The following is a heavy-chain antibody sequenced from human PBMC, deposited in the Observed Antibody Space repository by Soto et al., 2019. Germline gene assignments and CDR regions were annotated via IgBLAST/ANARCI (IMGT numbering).Heavy chain of an antibody. CDR1: GGSFSSYY. D-gene: IGHD2-8*01. V-gene: IGHV4-59*08. CDR3: ARLMVYGAWDYYYYMDV. CDR2: IYYSGST. Sequence: SETLSLTCAVYGGSFSSYYWSWIRQPPWKGLEWIGYIYYSGSTNYNPSLKSRVTISVDTSKNQFSLKLSSVTAADTAVYYCARLMVYGAWDYYYYMDVWGKGTTVTVSS. J-gene: IGHJ6*03.